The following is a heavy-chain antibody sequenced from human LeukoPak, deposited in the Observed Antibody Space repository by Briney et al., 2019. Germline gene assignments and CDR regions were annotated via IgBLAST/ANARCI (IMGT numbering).Heavy chain of an antibody. CDR2: VFYTGKT. V-gene: IGHV4-39*07. Sequence: SETLSLTCTVSGGSVSTSDYYWGWIRQSPVKGLEWIGDVFYTGKTNYNPSLRGRATMSMDTSKNQFSLKLTYVTAADSAVYYCARVFDSWGQGTLVTVSS. J-gene: IGHJ4*02. CDR3: ARVFDS. CDR1: GGSVSTSDYY.